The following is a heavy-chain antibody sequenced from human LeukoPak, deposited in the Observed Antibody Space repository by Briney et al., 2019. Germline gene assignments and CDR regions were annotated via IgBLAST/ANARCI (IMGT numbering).Heavy chain of an antibody. J-gene: IGHJ4*02. CDR2: ISYDGSNK. V-gene: IGHV3-30-3*01. CDR1: GFTFSSYT. D-gene: IGHD3-3*01. Sequence: GGSLRLSCAASGFTFSSYTMNWVRQAPGKGLEGVAVISYDGSNKYYADSVKGRFTISRDNSKNTLYLQMNSLRAEDTAVYYCARDSVITIFGVAIRGHFDYWGQGTLVTVSS. CDR3: ARDSVITIFGVAIRGHFDY.